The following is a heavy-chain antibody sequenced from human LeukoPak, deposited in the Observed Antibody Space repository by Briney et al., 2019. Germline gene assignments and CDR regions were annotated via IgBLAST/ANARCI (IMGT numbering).Heavy chain of an antibody. Sequence: SETLSLTCTVSGGSISSSSYYWSWLRQPPGMGREGIGYLYHSGITYYNPSLKSRVTISVDTSKNQFSLKLSSVTAADTAVYYCARVMAAARPYYFDYWGQGTLVTVPS. CDR3: ARVMAAARPYYFDY. CDR2: LYHSGIT. CDR1: GGSISSSSYY. D-gene: IGHD6-13*01. V-gene: IGHV4-30-2*01. J-gene: IGHJ4*02.